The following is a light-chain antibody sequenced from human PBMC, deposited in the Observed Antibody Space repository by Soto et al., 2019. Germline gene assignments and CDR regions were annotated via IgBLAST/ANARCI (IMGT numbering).Light chain of an antibody. Sequence: EIVMTQTTITLPVTPGEPASISCRSSQSLLYNNTYNYLDWYVQKPGQSPQLLIYFGSNRAPGVPDRFSGSGSGTDFTLKINRVEAEDVGTYYCMQALQSLTFGQGTRLEIK. CDR1: QSLLYNNTYNY. CDR2: FGS. CDR3: MQALQSLT. V-gene: IGKV2-28*01. J-gene: IGKJ5*01.